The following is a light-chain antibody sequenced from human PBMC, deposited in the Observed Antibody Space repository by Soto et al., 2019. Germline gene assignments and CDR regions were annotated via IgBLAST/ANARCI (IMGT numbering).Light chain of an antibody. CDR3: HQYSSSSPT. V-gene: IGKV3-20*01. Sequence: EIFMTQSPGTLSLSRGERATLSWRASQIVNSSYLAWYQQKPGQAPRLLIYVASTRASGIPDRFSGSGSGTDFALTISRLEPEDFAVYYCHQYSSSSPTFGQGTKVDIK. J-gene: IGKJ1*01. CDR2: VAS. CDR1: QIVNSSY.